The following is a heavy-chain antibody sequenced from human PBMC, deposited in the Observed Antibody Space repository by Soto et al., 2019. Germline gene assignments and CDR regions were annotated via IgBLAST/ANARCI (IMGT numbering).Heavy chain of an antibody. Sequence: QMQLQESGLGLVKPSETLSLTCTVSGGSFKTSYLTWIRQPPGKALEWIGYIYHSGSTNFNPSLKSRVTMSIDTSKNQFSLNLKSVTAADTAVYCCATWSNSSIWYGAFDIWGQGTRGTVSS. V-gene: IGHV4-59*01. CDR3: ATWSNSSIWYGAFDI. CDR2: IYHSGST. J-gene: IGHJ3*02. CDR1: GGSFKTSY. D-gene: IGHD6-13*01.